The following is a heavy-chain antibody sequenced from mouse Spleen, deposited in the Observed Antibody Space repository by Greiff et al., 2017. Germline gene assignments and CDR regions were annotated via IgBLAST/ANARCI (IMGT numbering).Heavy chain of an antibody. J-gene: IGHJ3*01. V-gene: IGHV1-69*02. CDR1: GYTFTSYW. Sequence: VQLQQSGAELVKPGASVKLSCKASGYTFTSYWMHWVKQRPGQGLEWIGEIDPSDSYTNYNQKFKGKATLTVDKSSSTAYMQLSSLTSEDSAVYYCARSHYYGSSYKAWFAYWGQGTLVTVSA. CDR2: IDPSDSYT. CDR3: ARSHYYGSSYKAWFAY. D-gene: IGHD1-1*01.